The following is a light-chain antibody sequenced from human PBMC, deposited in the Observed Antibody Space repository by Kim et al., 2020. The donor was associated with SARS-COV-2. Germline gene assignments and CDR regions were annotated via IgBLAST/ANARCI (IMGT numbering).Light chain of an antibody. J-gene: IGLJ3*02. Sequence: VTIPCTGSSGSIASNYVQWYQQRPGSAPTTVIYEYNQRPSGVPDRFSGSIDSSSNSASLTISGLKTEDEADYYCQSYDSSNLNWVFGGGTQLTVL. V-gene: IGLV6-57*02. CDR2: EYN. CDR1: SGSIASNY. CDR3: QSYDSSNLNWV.